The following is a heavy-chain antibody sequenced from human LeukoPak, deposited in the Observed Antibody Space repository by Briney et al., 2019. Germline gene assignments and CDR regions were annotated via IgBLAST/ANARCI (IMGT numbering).Heavy chain of an antibody. CDR1: GFTFSDAW. CDR2: IKSKVDGGTT. Sequence: PGGSLRLSCAASGFTFSDAWMSWVRQAPGKGLEWVGRIKSKVDGGTTDYAAPVKGRFTISRDDSKNTLYLQMNSLKTEDTAVYYCTHAHCGADCPGYNWFDPWGQGTLVTVSS. CDR3: THAHCGADCPGYNWFDP. D-gene: IGHD2-21*02. V-gene: IGHV3-15*01. J-gene: IGHJ5*02.